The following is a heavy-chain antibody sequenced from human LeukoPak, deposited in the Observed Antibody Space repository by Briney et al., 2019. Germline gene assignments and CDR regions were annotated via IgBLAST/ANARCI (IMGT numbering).Heavy chain of an antibody. V-gene: IGHV4-31*02. CDR3: ARDSGTYGSSFDY. CDR2: IHDSGSS. J-gene: IGHJ4*02. D-gene: IGHD3-10*01. CDR1: GGSISSSPYY. Sequence: SSETLSLTCTVSGGSISSSPYYWSWIRQHPGKGLEWIGYIHDSGSSYYNPSLKSRVTMSVGTSKNQFFLKLSSVTAADTAWYYCARDSGTYGSSFDYWGRGTLVTVSS.